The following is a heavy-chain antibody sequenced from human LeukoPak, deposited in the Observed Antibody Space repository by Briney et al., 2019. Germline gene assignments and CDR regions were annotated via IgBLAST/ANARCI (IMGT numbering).Heavy chain of an antibody. V-gene: IGHV4-39*01. Sequence: SETLSLTCTVSDNSISSSSYYWAWVRQPPGKGLEWIGSIYYSGSTYYNPSLKSRVTISVDTSKNQFSLKLSSVTAADTAVYYCARQGDDGDFWGQGTLVTVSS. CDR3: ARQGDDGDF. CDR2: IYYSGST. J-gene: IGHJ4*02. CDR1: DNSISSSSYY. D-gene: IGHD1-1*01.